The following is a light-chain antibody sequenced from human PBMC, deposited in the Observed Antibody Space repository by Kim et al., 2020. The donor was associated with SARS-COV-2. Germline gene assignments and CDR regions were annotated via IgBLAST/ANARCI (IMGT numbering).Light chain of an antibody. CDR1: QSVSSY. Sequence: EIVLTQSPGTLSLSPGERATLSCRASQSVSSYLAWYQQKPGQAPRLLIYDASNRATGIPARFSGSGSGTDFTLTISSLESEDFAVFYCQQRSNWPITFGQGTRLEIK. CDR2: DAS. J-gene: IGKJ5*01. V-gene: IGKV3-11*01. CDR3: QQRSNWPIT.